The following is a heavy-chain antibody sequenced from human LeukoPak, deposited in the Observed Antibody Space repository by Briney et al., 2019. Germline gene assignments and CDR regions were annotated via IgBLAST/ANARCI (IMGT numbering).Heavy chain of an antibody. D-gene: IGHD1-26*01. V-gene: IGHV3-11*04. Sequence: PGGSLRLSCAASGFTFSDYYMSWIRQAPGKGLEWVSYISSSGNNIYYADSAKGRFTISRDNAKNSLYLQMNSLRAEDTAVYYCARDWGDESGSYGAFDIWGQGTMVTVSS. CDR3: ARDWGDESGSYGAFDI. J-gene: IGHJ3*02. CDR1: GFTFSDYY. CDR2: ISSSGNNI.